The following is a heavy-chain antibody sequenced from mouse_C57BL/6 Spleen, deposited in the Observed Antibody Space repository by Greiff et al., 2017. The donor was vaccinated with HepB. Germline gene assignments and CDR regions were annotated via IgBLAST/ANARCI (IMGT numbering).Heavy chain of an antibody. CDR3: ALYYYGSSYYFDY. V-gene: IGHV14-2*01. CDR1: GFNIKDYY. Sequence: EVQLQQSGAELVKPGASVKLSCTASGFNIKDYYMHWVKQRTEQGLEWIGRIDPEDGETKYAPKFKGKATITADTSSNTAYLQLSSLTSEDTAVYYCALYYYGSSYYFDYWGQGTTLTVSS. J-gene: IGHJ2*01. D-gene: IGHD1-1*01. CDR2: IDPEDGET.